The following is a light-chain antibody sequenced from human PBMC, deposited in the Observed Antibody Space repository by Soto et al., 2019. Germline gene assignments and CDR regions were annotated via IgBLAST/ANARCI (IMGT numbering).Light chain of an antibody. CDR1: SSDVGGYNY. Sequence: QSVLTQPASVSGSPGQSITISCTGTSSDVGGYNYVSWYQQHPGKAPKLMIYDVSNRPSGVSNRFSGSKSGNTVSLTISGLQAEDEADYYCSSYTSSRTLAVFGTGTKLTVL. CDR2: DVS. J-gene: IGLJ1*01. CDR3: SSYTSSRTLAV. V-gene: IGLV2-14*01.